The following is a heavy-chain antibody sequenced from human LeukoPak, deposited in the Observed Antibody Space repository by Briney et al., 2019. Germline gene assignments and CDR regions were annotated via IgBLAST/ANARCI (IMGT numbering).Heavy chain of an antibody. J-gene: IGHJ6*02. D-gene: IGHD6-19*01. CDR1: GYSISSGYY. V-gene: IGHV4-38-2*01. CDR2: IYHSGST. CDR3: ARGDSGGYHYYGMDV. Sequence: SETLSLTCAVSGYSISSGYYWGWIRQPPGKGLEWIGSIYHSGSTYYNPSLKSRVTISLDTSKNQFSLKLSSVTAADTAVYYCARGDSGGYHYYGMDVWGQGTTVTVSS.